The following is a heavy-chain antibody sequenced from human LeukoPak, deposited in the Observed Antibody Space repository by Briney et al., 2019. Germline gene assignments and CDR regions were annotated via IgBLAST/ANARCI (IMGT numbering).Heavy chain of an antibody. Sequence: SETLSLTCTVSGGSISSYYWSWIRQPPGKGLEWIGYIYYSGSTNYNPSLKSRVTISVDTSKNQFSLKLSSVTAADTAVYYCARVFARYYEVWGYAFDIWGQGTMVTVSS. CDR1: GGSISSYY. CDR2: IYYSGST. CDR3: ARVFARYYEVWGYAFDI. D-gene: IGHD3-22*01. J-gene: IGHJ3*02. V-gene: IGHV4-59*01.